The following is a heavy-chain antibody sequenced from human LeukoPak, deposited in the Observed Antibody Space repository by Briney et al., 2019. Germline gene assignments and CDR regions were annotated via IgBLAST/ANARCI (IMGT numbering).Heavy chain of an antibody. Sequence: GSLRLSCAASGFTFYSYAMSWVRQAPGKGLEWVSAISGSGAGTYYADSVKGRFTISRDNSKNTLYLQMNSLRAEDTAVYYCAKDLIKCSGGSCYSASDYWGQGTLVTVSA. V-gene: IGHV3-23*01. CDR1: GFTFYSYA. J-gene: IGHJ4*02. CDR2: ISGSGAGT. CDR3: AKDLIKCSGGSCYSASDY. D-gene: IGHD2-15*01.